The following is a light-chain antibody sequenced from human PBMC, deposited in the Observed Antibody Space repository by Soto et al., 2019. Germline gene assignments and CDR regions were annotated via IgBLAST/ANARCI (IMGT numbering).Light chain of an antibody. Sequence: DIQMTQSPSTLSASVGDRVTITCRASQTVSSWLAWFQQKPGKAPELLIYKASGLESGVPSRFSGSGSGTDFTLTISSLQPDDFATYYCQQYSTYPWTFGQGTKVEIK. CDR3: QQYSTYPWT. J-gene: IGKJ1*01. CDR1: QTVSSW. V-gene: IGKV1-5*03. CDR2: KAS.